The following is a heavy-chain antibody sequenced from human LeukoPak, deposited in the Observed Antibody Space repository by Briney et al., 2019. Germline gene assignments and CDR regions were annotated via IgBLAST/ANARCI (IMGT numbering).Heavy chain of an antibody. D-gene: IGHD3-22*01. CDR2: ISGSGGST. CDR1: GFTFSSYA. CDR3: AKNPYYDSSGFDF. Sequence: GGSLRLSCAASGFTFSSYAMSWVRQAPGKGLEWVSAISGSGGSTYYADSVKGRFTISRDNSKNTLYPQMNSLRAEDTAVYYCAKNPYYDSSGFDFWGQGTLVTVSS. J-gene: IGHJ4*02. V-gene: IGHV3-23*01.